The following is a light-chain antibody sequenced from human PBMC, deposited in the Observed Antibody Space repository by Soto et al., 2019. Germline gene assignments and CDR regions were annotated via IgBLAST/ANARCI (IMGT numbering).Light chain of an antibody. CDR1: QSISSY. CDR3: QQSDTTPWT. V-gene: IGKV1-39*01. Sequence: DIQMTQSPSSLSASVGDRVTITCRASQSISSYLNWYQQKPGKAPKLLIYEASSLQSGVPSRFSGSGSGTDFTLTVSSLQLEDFATYYCQQSDTTPWTFGQGTKVDIK. CDR2: EAS. J-gene: IGKJ1*01.